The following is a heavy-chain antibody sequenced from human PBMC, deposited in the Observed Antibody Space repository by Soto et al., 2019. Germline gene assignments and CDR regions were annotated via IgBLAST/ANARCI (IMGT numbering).Heavy chain of an antibody. D-gene: IGHD3-9*01. CDR1: GFSLSTSGVG. CDR2: IYWDDDK. Sequence: GSGPTLVNPTQTLTLTCTFSGFSLSTSGVGVGWIRQPPGKALEWLALIYWDDDKRYSPSLKSRLTITKDTSKNQAVLTMTNMDPVDTATYYCARTAYYDILTGYSHWGQGTLVTVSS. V-gene: IGHV2-5*02. J-gene: IGHJ4*02. CDR3: ARTAYYDILTGYSH.